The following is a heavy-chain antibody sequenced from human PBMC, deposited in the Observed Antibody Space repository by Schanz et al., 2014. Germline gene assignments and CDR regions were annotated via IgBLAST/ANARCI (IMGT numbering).Heavy chain of an antibody. D-gene: IGHD1-26*01. CDR3: WRTATGMAGGYFEL. J-gene: IGHJ2*01. Sequence: EMQLLESGGGLIQPGGSLRLSCAASGFTFSTHAMSWVRQAPGKGLEWVSSISGDHRNTVYADSVKGRFTISRDNSKNTLFLQISSLRVYDMAVYSCWRTATGMAGGYFELWGRGTLVTVSS. CDR2: ISGDHRNT. V-gene: IGHV3-23*01. CDR1: GFTFSTHA.